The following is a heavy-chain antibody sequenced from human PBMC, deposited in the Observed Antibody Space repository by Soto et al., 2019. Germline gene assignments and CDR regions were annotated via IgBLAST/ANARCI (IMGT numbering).Heavy chain of an antibody. V-gene: IGHV3-30*18. CDR3: AKVHVDADFTMLYYYYGMDV. CDR2: ISYDGSNK. CDR1: GFTFSSYG. D-gene: IGHD4-17*01. Sequence: QVQLVESGGGVVQPGRSLRLSCAASGFTFSSYGMHWVRQAPGKGLEWVAVISYDGSNKYYADSVKGRFTISRDNSKNTLYLQMNSLRAEDTAVYYCAKVHVDADFTMLYYYYGMDVWGQGTTVTVSS. J-gene: IGHJ6*02.